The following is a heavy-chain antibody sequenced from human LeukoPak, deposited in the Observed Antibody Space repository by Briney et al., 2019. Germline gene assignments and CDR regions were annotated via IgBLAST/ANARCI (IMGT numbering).Heavy chain of an antibody. CDR2: IYYSGST. Sequence: PSQTLSLTCAVSGGSISSYYWSWIRQPAGKGLEWIGYIYYSGSTNYNPSLKSRVTISVDTSKNQFSLKLSSVTAADTAVYYCARSRYYYDSSGYIWGQGTLVTVSS. V-gene: IGHV4-59*01. CDR1: GGSISSYY. D-gene: IGHD3-22*01. CDR3: ARSRYYYDSSGYI. J-gene: IGHJ4*02.